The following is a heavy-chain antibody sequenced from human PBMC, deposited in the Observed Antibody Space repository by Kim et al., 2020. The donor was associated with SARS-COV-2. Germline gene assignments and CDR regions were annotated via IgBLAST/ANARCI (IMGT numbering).Heavy chain of an antibody. Sequence: ADSVKGRFTNSRDNSKNTMYLQMNSLRAEDTAVYYCAKDHYYDSSTLFDYWGQGTLVTVSS. D-gene: IGHD3-22*01. CDR3: AKDHYYDSSTLFDY. J-gene: IGHJ4*02. V-gene: IGHV3-23*01.